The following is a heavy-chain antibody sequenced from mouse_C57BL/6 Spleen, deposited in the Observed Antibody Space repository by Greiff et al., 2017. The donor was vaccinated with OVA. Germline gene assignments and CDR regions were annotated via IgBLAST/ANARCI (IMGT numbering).Heavy chain of an antibody. Sequence: QVQLKQPGAELVRPGTSVKVSCKASGYAFTNYLIEWVKQRPGQGLEWIGVINPGSGGTNYNEKFKGKATLTADKSSSTAYMQLSSLTSEDSAVYFCAGGTGYFDVWGTGTTVTVSS. CDR3: AGGTGYFDV. CDR2: INPGSGGT. V-gene: IGHV1-54*01. D-gene: IGHD3-3*01. J-gene: IGHJ1*03. CDR1: GYAFTNYL.